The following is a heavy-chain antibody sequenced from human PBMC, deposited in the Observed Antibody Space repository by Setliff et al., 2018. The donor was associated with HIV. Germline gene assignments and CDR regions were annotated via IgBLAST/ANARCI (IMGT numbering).Heavy chain of an antibody. CDR2: INAGNGNT. J-gene: IGHJ4*01. Sequence: ASVKVSCKASGYTFTSYAMHWVRQAPGQRLEWMGWINAGNGNTKYSQKFQGRVTMTRDTSTSTVYMELSSLRSEDTAVYYCARDHLADYYFDYWGQGTLVTVSS. D-gene: IGHD3-3*01. V-gene: IGHV1-3*01. CDR1: GYTFTSYA. CDR3: ARDHLADYYFDY.